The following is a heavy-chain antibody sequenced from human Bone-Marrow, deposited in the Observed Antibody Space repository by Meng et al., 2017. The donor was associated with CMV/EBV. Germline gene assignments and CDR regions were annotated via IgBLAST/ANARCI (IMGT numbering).Heavy chain of an antibody. J-gene: IGHJ6*02. D-gene: IGHD2-2*01. Sequence: SLKISCAASGFTFSDYYMSWIRQAPGKGLEWVSYISSSGSTIYYADSVKGRFTISRDNAKNSLYLQMNSLRAEDTAVYYCARDSQIVVVPAANVAADYYGMDVWGQGTTVTVSS. V-gene: IGHV3-11*01. CDR1: GFTFSDYY. CDR3: ARDSQIVVVPAANVAADYYGMDV. CDR2: ISSSGSTI.